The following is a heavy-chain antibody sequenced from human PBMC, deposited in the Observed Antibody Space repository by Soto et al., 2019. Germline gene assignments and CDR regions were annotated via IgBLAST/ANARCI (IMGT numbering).Heavy chain of an antibody. CDR1: GGSISSSSYY. V-gene: IGHV4-39*01. D-gene: IGHD3-3*01. CDR2: IYYSGST. Sequence: XETLSLTCTVSGGSISSSSYYWGWIRQPPGKGLEWIGSIYYSGSTYYNPSLKSRVTISVDTSKNQFSLKLSSVTAADTAVYYCATISTKIFGVPYFDYWGQGTLVTVSS. J-gene: IGHJ4*02. CDR3: ATISTKIFGVPYFDY.